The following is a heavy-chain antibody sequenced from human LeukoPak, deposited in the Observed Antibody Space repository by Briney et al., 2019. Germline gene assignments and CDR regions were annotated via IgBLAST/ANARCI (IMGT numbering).Heavy chain of an antibody. CDR3: AWEPGIAAAGTWDY. V-gene: IGHV1-2*02. Sequence: GASVKVSCKASGYTFTGYYMHWVRQAPGQGLEWMGWINPNSGGTNYAQKFQGRVTMTRDTSISTAYMELSRLRSDDTAVYYCAWEPGIAAAGTWDYWGQRTLVTVSS. CDR2: INPNSGGT. D-gene: IGHD6-13*01. CDR1: GYTFTGYY. J-gene: IGHJ4*02.